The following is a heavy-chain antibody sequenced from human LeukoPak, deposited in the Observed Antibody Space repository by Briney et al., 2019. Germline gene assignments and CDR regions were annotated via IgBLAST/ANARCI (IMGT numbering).Heavy chain of an antibody. J-gene: IGHJ4*02. CDR3: ARPTYCSNTRCYPFDY. D-gene: IGHD2-2*01. V-gene: IGHV3-21*06. CDR1: GFTFSSYA. CDR2: ISSSGGHI. Sequence: KPGGSLRLSCAASGFTFSSYAMSWVRQAPGKGLEWVSSISSSGGHIYYGDSVKGRFTVSRDNAKNSLYLQMNSLRVEDTAVYYCARPTYCSNTRCYPFDYWGQGTLVTVSS.